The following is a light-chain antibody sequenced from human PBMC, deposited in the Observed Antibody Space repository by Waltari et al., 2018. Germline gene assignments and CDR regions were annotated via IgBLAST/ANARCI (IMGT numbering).Light chain of an antibody. V-gene: IGLV2-14*03. Sequence: QSALTQPASVSGSPGQSITLSCTGTSSSVGGYNYVSWYQQHPGKAPKLMLYDVSNRPSGVSNRFSGSKSGNTASLTISGLQAEDEADYYCSSYTSSSTLWVFGGGTKLTVL. CDR3: SSYTSSSTLWV. CDR2: DVS. J-gene: IGLJ3*02. CDR1: SSSVGGYNY.